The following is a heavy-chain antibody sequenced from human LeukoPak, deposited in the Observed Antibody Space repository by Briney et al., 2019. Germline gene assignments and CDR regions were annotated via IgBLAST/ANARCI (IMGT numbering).Heavy chain of an antibody. V-gene: IGHV3-48*02. Sequence: GGSLRLSCAASGFTFSSYSMNWVRQAPGEGVEWVSYISSSSDTIYYADSVKGRFTISRDNAKNSLFLQMSGLRDEDTAVYYCAREMLGGESLYSSSAATGFDYWGQGTLVTVSS. D-gene: IGHD6-6*01. CDR1: GFTFSSYS. CDR2: ISSSSDTI. J-gene: IGHJ4*02. CDR3: AREMLGGESLYSSSAATGFDY.